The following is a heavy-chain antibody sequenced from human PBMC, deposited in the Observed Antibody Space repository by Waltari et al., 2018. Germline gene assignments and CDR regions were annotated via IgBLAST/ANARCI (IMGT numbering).Heavy chain of an antibody. J-gene: IGHJ4*02. CDR1: GFTFSSYE. D-gene: IGHD1-26*01. V-gene: IGHV3-48*03. CDR2: ISSSGSTI. Sequence: EVQLVESGGGLVQPGGSLRLSCAASGFTFSSYEMNWVRQAPGKGLEWVSYISSSGSTIYYADSVKGRFTISRDNAKNSVYLQMNSLRPEDTAVYYCARDWEGERPNFDYWGQGTLVTVSS. CDR3: ARDWEGERPNFDY.